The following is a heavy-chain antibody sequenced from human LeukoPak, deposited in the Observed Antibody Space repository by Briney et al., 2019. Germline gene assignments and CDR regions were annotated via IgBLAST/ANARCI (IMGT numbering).Heavy chain of an antibody. J-gene: IGHJ1*01. CDR3: ARGDLFALAGTKYFQH. CDR1: GGSISSSSYY. CDR2: IYYSGST. D-gene: IGHD6-19*01. V-gene: IGHV4-39*01. Sequence: PSETLSLTCTVSGGSISSSSYYWGWIRQPPGKGLEWIGTIYYSGSTYYNPSLKSRVTISVDTSKNQFSLKLSSVTAADTAVYYCARGDLFALAGTKYFQHWGQGTLVTVSS.